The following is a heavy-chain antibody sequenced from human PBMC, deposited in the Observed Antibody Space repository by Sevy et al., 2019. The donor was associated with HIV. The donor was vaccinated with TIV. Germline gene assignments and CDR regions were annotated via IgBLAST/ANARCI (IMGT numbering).Heavy chain of an antibody. CDR3: ASSDATSRFGYYYFAMDF. D-gene: IGHD3-22*01. CDR1: GFTFNTYN. CDR2: ISYTSTTI. Sequence: GGSLRLSCAVSGFTFNTYNMNWGRQAPGKGLEWVSYISYTSTTIYYADSVRGRFTISRDNAKNTLYLQMNSLRDEDTAVYYCASSDATSRFGYYYFAMDFWGQGTSVTSP. J-gene: IGHJ6*02. V-gene: IGHV3-48*02.